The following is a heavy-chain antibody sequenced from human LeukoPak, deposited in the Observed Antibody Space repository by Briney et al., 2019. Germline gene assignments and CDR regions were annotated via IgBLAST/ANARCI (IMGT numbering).Heavy chain of an antibody. CDR3: ARLGALGYCSSTSCYKYYGMDV. CDR2: IYPGDSDT. V-gene: IGHV5-51*01. J-gene: IGHJ6*02. D-gene: IGHD2-2*02. CDR1: GDSFTSYW. Sequence: GESLKISCKGSGDSFTSYWFGWVLQMPGKGLEGMGIIYPGDSDTRYSPSFQGQVTISADKSISTAYLQWSSLKASDTAMYYCARLGALGYCSSTSCYKYYGMDVWGQGTTVTVSS.